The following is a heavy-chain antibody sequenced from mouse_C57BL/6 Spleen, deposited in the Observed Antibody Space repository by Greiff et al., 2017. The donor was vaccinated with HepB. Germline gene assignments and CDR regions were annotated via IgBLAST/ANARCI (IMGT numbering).Heavy chain of an antibody. CDR3: TRIFYDGYYPVDY. CDR2: INPNDGNT. CDR1: GYSFTDYN. V-gene: IGHV1-39*01. D-gene: IGHD2-3*01. Sequence: EVQLQQSGPELVKPGASVKISCKASGYSFTDYNMNWVKQSNGKSLEWIGVINPNDGNTSYNLKFKGKATLTVDQSSSTAYMQLNSLTSEDSAVYYCTRIFYDGYYPVDYWGQGTTLTVSS. J-gene: IGHJ2*01.